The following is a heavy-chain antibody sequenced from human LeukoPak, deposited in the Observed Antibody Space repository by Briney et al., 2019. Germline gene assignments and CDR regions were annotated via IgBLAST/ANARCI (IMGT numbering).Heavy chain of an antibody. CDR3: AKDHDYDNSGYHCHDY. Sequence: GGSLRLSCAASGFTFSSYAMSWARQASGKGLEWVSAISGSGGSTDYVASVKGRFTISRDNSKNTLYLQMNSLRAEDTAVYYCAKDHDYDNSGYHCHDYWGQGTLVTVSS. V-gene: IGHV3-23*01. CDR2: ISGSGGST. J-gene: IGHJ4*02. CDR1: GFTFSSYA. D-gene: IGHD3-22*01.